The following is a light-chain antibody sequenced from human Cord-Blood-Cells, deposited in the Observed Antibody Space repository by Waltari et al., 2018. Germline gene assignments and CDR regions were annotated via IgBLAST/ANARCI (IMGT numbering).Light chain of an antibody. CDR1: PSVLYSSNNKNY. V-gene: IGKV4-1*01. Sequence: IVMTPSPASLAAYLVARATINCQSSPSVLYSSNNKNYLAWYQQKPGQPPKLLIYWASTRESGVPDRFSGSGSGTDFTLTISSLQAEDVAVYYCQQYYSTPWTFGQGTKVEIK. CDR2: WAS. CDR3: QQYYSTPWT. J-gene: IGKJ1*01.